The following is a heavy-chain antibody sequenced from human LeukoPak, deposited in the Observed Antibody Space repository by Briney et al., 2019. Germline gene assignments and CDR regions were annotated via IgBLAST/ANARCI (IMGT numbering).Heavy chain of an antibody. D-gene: IGHD6-13*01. V-gene: IGHV1-2*02. Sequence: ASVKVSCKASGYTFTGHYLHWVRQAPGQGLEWMGWLNPNTGDALYIQKFQGRVTMTRDTSISTAYMELSRLRSDDTAVYYCARDPDYFKIAAAGHEGYWGQGTLVTVSS. CDR2: LNPNTGDA. J-gene: IGHJ4*02. CDR3: ARDPDYFKIAAAGHEGY. CDR1: GYTFTGHY.